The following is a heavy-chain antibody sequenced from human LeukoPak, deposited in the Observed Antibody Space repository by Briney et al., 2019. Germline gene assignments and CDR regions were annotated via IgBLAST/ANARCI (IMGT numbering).Heavy chain of an antibody. CDR1: GFTFSSYR. D-gene: IGHD2-2*02. J-gene: IGHJ4*02. V-gene: IGHV3-7*04. Sequence: GGSLRLSCAASGFTFSSYRMSCVRQAPGKGLEWVANIKQDGSEHYYVDSVKGRFTISRDNAKNSLYLQMNSLRAEDTAVYYCARDARANTRRYTHRGQGTLVTVSS. CDR3: ARDARANTRRYTH. CDR2: IKQDGSEH.